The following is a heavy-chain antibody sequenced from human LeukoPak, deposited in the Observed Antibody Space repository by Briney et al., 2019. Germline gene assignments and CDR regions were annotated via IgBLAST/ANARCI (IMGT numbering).Heavy chain of an antibody. J-gene: IGHJ5*02. Sequence: PGGSLRLSCAASGFTFSSYSMNWVRQAPGKGLEWVSSISSSSSYIYYADSVKGRFTISRDNAKNSLYLQMNSLRAEDTAVYYCAREVGSSSWSGGWFDPWGQGTPVTVSS. CDR3: AREVGSSSWSGGWFDP. CDR2: ISSSSSYI. D-gene: IGHD6-13*01. CDR1: GFTFSSYS. V-gene: IGHV3-21*01.